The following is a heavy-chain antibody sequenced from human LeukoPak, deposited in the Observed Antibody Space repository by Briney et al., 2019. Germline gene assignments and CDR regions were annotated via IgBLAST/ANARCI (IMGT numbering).Heavy chain of an antibody. CDR1: GGTFSSYA. CDR2: IIPIFGIA. V-gene: IGHV1-69*04. J-gene: IGHJ5*02. D-gene: IGHD3-22*01. Sequence: ASVKVSCKASGGTFSSYAISWVRQAPGQGLEWMGRIIPIFGIANYAQKFQGRVMITADKSTSTAYMELSSLRSEDTAVYYCARDYYDSSGYFVSVWFDPWGQGTLVTVSS. CDR3: ARDYYDSSGYFVSVWFDP.